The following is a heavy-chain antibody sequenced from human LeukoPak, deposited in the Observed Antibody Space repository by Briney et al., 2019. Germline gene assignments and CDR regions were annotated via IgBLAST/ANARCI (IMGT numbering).Heavy chain of an antibody. CDR1: GFTFSSYD. V-gene: IGHV3-74*01. Sequence: PGGSLRLSCAASGFTFSSYDMHWVRQPTGKGLVWVSRINSDGSSTSYADSVKGRFTISRDNAKNTLNLQMNSLRAEDTAVYYCVREYYGDYGPDYWGQGTLVTVSS. J-gene: IGHJ4*02. CDR3: VREYYGDYGPDY. CDR2: INSDGSST. D-gene: IGHD4-17*01.